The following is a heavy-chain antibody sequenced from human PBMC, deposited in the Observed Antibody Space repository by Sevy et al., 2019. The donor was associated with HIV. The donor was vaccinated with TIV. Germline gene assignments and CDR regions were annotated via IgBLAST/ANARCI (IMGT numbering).Heavy chain of an antibody. Sequence: GGSLRLSCTASGFNFNTYGMHWVRQAPGKGLEWLAIISYDGNKYYADSVEGRFTISRDNSRNTLNLQMNSLRTEDTAVVDCAGAGRLRLGELSSGPDYWGPGTLVTVSS. CDR2: ISYDGNK. CDR1: GFNFNTYG. D-gene: IGHD3-16*02. V-gene: IGHV3-30*03. CDR3: AGAGRLRLGELSSGPDY. J-gene: IGHJ4*02.